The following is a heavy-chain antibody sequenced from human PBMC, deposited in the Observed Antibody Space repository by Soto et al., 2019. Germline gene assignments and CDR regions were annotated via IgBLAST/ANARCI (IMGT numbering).Heavy chain of an antibody. CDR3: ARGSRDGYNGGYFDL. J-gene: IGHJ2*01. CDR2: INHSGST. D-gene: IGHD5-12*01. V-gene: IGHV4-34*01. CDR1: GGSFSGYY. Sequence: SETLSLTCAVYGGSFSGYYWSWIRQPPGKGLEWIGEINHSGSTNYNPSLKSRVTISVDTSKNQFSLKLSSVTAADTAVYYCARGSRDGYNGGYFDLWGRGTLVTVSS.